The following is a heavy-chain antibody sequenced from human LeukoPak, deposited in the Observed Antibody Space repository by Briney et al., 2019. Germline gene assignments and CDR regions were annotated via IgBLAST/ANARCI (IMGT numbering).Heavy chain of an antibody. CDR3: AKDSWGYSYGQFDY. CDR1: GFIFRNYW. D-gene: IGHD5-18*01. CDR2: IKEDGSEK. V-gene: IGHV3-7*03. J-gene: IGHJ4*02. Sequence: PGGSLRLSCAASGFIFRNYWMNWVRQAPGKGLEWVATIKEDGSEKYYVDFVKGRFTISRDNAKNSLYLQMNSLRAEDTALYYCAKDSWGYSYGQFDYWGQGTLVTVSS.